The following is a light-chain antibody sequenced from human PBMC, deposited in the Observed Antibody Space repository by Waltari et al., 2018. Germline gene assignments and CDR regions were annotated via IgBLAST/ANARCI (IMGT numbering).Light chain of an antibody. Sequence: QSALTQPASVSGSPGQSITVSCNGSSSNVGTYNLVSWYQQHPGKAPKLMIYSGPLPPSGFSNRFSGSKSGNTASLTVSALHAEDEAEYSCCSYAGNHSVVFGGGTKLTVL. CDR1: SSNVGTYNL. V-gene: IGLV2-23*01. CDR2: SGP. CDR3: CSYAGNHSVV. J-gene: IGLJ2*01.